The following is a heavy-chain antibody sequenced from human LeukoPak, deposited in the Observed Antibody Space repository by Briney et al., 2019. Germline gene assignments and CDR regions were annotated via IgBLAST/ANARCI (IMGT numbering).Heavy chain of an antibody. CDR1: GFTFSSYG. Sequence: GRSLRLSCAASGFTFSSYGMHWVRQAPGKGLEWVAVIWYDGSNKYYADSVKGRFTISRDNSKNTLYLQMYSLRAEDTAVYYCARDGCSSTSCYVYYYYGMDVWGQGTTVTVSS. J-gene: IGHJ6*02. CDR2: IWYDGSNK. V-gene: IGHV3-33*01. D-gene: IGHD2-2*01. CDR3: ARDGCSSTSCYVYYYYGMDV.